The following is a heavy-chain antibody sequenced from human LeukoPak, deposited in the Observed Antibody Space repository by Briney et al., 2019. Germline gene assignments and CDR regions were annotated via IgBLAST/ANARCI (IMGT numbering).Heavy chain of an antibody. J-gene: IGHJ4*02. Sequence: PSETLSLTCAVSGGSISSDNYYWGWIRQPPGKGLEWIGTVYYSGSTFSNPSLKSRVTISVDTSENQFSLKLSSVTAADTAVYYCARVLAAGYFDYWGLGTLVTVSS. CDR1: GGSISSDNYY. CDR2: VYYSGST. V-gene: IGHV4-39*01. CDR3: ARVLAAGYFDY. D-gene: IGHD6-25*01.